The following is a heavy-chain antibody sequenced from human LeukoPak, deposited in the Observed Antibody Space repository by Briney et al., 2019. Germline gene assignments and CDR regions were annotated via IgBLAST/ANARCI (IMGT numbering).Heavy chain of an antibody. CDR2: IHYGGNT. CDR3: ARRGDGYPYYFDY. Sequence: SETLSLTCAISGGSISGYYWSWVRQPPGKGLEWIGYIHYGGNTNYNPSLKSRVTISVDTSKNQFSLKLNSVTAADTAVYYCARRGDGYPYYFDYRGQGTLVTVSS. D-gene: IGHD5-24*01. CDR1: GGSISGYY. V-gene: IGHV4-59*01. J-gene: IGHJ4*02.